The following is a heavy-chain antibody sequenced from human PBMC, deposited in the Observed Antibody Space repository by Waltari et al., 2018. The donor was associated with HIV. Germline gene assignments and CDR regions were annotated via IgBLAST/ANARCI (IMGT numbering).Heavy chain of an antibody. CDR2: ICSDGYNK. J-gene: IGHJ3*02. CDR1: GFTFSGYG. V-gene: IGHV3-33*06. CDR3: VKERGPFNGFDI. D-gene: IGHD3-16*01. Sequence: QVYLMESGGGVVQPGGSLKLSCAASGFTFSGYGMHWVRQAPGKGLEWVSVICSDGYNKFYADSGRGRFTFSRDNSKYTLSLQMNSLRAEDTALYYCVKERGPFNGFDIWGQGTMVTVSS.